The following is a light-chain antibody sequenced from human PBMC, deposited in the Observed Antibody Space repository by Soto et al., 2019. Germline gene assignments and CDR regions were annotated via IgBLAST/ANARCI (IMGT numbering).Light chain of an antibody. CDR2: DAS. CDR3: QQRSNWPPWT. J-gene: IGKJ1*01. Sequence: EIVLTQSPATLSLSPGERATLSCRVSQSVSSYLAWYQQKPGQAPRLLIYDASNRATGIPARFSGSGSGTDFTLTISSLEPEDFAVYYCQQRSNWPPWTFGQGTTVEIK. CDR1: QSVSSY. V-gene: IGKV3-11*01.